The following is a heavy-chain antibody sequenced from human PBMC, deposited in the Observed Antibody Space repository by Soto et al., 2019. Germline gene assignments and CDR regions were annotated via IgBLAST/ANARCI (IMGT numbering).Heavy chain of an antibody. CDR1: GDTFTFYS. D-gene: IGHD3-10*01. CDR3: GSSYGSGYRAFDY. Sequence: QVQLVQSGAEVKKPGSSVRVSCKASGDTFTFYSINWVRQAPGLGLVWMGRINPILSMSNYAQRFQGRVTRSADKATSTAYIELSSLRSEDTAMYYCGSSYGSGYRAFDYWGQGALVTVSS. CDR2: INPILSMS. V-gene: IGHV1-69*02. J-gene: IGHJ4*02.